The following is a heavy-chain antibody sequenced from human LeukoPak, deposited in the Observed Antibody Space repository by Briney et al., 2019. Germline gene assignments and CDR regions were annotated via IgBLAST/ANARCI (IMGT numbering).Heavy chain of an antibody. CDR3: ARQFSGYDEYYYYYYMDV. J-gene: IGHJ6*03. CDR1: GGSFSGYY. D-gene: IGHD5-12*01. Sequence: SETLSLTCAVSGGSFSGYYLSWIRQPPGKGLELIGEIKHSGSTNYNPSLKSRVSISVDTSKNQFSLKLNSVTAADTAVYYCARQFSGYDEYYYYYYMDVWGKGTTVTISS. CDR2: IKHSGST. V-gene: IGHV4-34*01.